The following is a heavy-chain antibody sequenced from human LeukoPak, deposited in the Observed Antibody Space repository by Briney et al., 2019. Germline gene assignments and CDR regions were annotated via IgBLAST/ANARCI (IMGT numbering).Heavy chain of an antibody. J-gene: IGHJ4*02. Sequence: ASVKVSCKASGYTFTNYGITWVRQAPGQGLEWMRWISAYNGNTNYAQKLQGRVTMSTDTSTNTAYMELGNLRSDDTAVYYCARSDSGWYYGDYWGQGTLVTVSS. V-gene: IGHV1-18*01. CDR3: ARSDSGWYYGDY. CDR2: ISAYNGNT. D-gene: IGHD6-19*01. CDR1: GYTFTNYG.